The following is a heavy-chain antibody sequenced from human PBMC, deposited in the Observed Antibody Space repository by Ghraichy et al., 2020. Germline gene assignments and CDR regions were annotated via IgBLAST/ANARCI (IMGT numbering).Heavy chain of an antibody. Sequence: GGSLRLSCAASGFTFSSYSMNWVRQAPGKGLEWVSYISSSSSTIYYADSVKGRFTISRDNAKNSLYLQMNSLRDEDTAVYYCARGSYYYDSSGYYYGIFYFDYWGQGTLVTVSS. CDR1: GFTFSSYS. CDR3: ARGSYYYDSSGYYYGIFYFDY. D-gene: IGHD3-22*01. J-gene: IGHJ4*02. V-gene: IGHV3-48*02. CDR2: ISSSSSTI.